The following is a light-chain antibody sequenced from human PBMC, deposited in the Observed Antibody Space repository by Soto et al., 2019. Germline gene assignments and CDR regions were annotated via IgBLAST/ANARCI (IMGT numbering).Light chain of an antibody. V-gene: IGKV1-5*01. CDR3: QQDGA. CDR1: QSISSW. J-gene: IGKJ1*01. CDR2: DAS. Sequence: DIQMTQSPSTLSASLGDRVTITCRASQSISSWLAWYQQKPGKAPKLLIYDASSLESGVPSRFSGSGSGTEFTLTISSLQPDDFATYYCQQDGAFGQGTKVDI.